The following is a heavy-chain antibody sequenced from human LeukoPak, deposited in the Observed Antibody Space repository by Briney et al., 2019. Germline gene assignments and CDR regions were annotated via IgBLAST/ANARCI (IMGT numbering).Heavy chain of an antibody. V-gene: IGHV1-69*05. J-gene: IGHJ5*02. CDR3: ARVPYCSSTRCYIGWFDP. Sequence: SVKVSCKASGGTFSSYAISWVRQAPGQGLEWMGGIIPIFGTANYAQKFQGRVTITTDESTSTAYMELSSLRSEDTAVYYCARVPYCSSTRCYIGWFDPWGQGTLVTVSS. CDR2: IIPIFGTA. CDR1: GGTFSSYA. D-gene: IGHD2-2*02.